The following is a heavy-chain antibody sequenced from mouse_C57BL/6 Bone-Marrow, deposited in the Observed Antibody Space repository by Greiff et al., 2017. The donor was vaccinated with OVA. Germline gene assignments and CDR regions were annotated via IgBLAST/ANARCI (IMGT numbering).Heavy chain of an antibody. CDR1: GFNIKDDY. CDR3: TTFRYDGPAWFAY. J-gene: IGHJ3*01. CDR2: IDPENGDT. V-gene: IGHV14-4*01. Sequence: EVQLQQSGAELVRPGASVKLSCTASGFNIKDDYMHWVKQRPEQGLEWIGWIDPENGDTEYASKFQGKATITADTSSNTAYLQLSSLTSEDTAVYYCTTFRYDGPAWFAYWGQGTLVTVSA. D-gene: IGHD2-3*01.